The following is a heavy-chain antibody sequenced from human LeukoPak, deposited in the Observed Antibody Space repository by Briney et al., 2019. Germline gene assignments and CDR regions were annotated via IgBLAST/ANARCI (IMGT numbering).Heavy chain of an antibody. Sequence: GRSLRLSCAASGFTFSSYAMHWVRQAPGKGLEWVAVISYDGSNKYYADSVKGRFTISRDNSKNTLYLQMNSLRAEDTAVYYCARDAGYYYFDYWGQGTLVTVSS. D-gene: IGHD6-13*01. J-gene: IGHJ4*02. CDR3: ARDAGYYYFDY. V-gene: IGHV3-30-3*01. CDR1: GFTFSSYA. CDR2: ISYDGSNK.